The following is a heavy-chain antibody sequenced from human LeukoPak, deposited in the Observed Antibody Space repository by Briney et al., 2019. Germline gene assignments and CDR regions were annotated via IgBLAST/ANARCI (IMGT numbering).Heavy chain of an antibody. J-gene: IGHJ4*02. CDR3: ARLSGYSSGHYYSDY. CDR2: IYYRGST. Sequence: SETLSLTCTVSGGSISSDYWSWIRQPPGKGLEWIGYIYYRGSTNCNPSLKSRVTISVDTSKNQFSLKLSSVTAADTAVYYCARLSGYSSGHYYSDYWGQGTLVTVSS. V-gene: IGHV4-59*01. D-gene: IGHD3-22*01. CDR1: GGSISSDY.